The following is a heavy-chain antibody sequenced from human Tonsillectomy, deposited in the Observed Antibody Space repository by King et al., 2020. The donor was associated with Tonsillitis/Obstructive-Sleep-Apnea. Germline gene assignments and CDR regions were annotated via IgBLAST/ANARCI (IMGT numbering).Heavy chain of an antibody. CDR1: GASISSSSYY. D-gene: IGHD1-26*01. V-gene: IGHV4-39*01. Sequence: QLQESGPGLVKPSETLSITCTVSGASISSSSYYWSWIRQPPGKGLEWIGSIYYSGSTYYNPSLKSRVPISVDTSKNQFSLKVNSVTAADTAVYYCATLVGAAPSWYFDLWGRGNLVTVSS. J-gene: IGHJ2*01. CDR3: ATLVGAAPSWYFDL. CDR2: IYYSGST.